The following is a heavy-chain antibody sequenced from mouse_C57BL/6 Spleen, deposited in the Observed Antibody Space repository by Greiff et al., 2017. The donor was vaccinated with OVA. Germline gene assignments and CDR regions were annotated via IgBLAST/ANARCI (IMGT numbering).Heavy chain of an antibody. CDR1: GFSFTSYG. CDR2: IWRGGST. Sequence: VKLVESGPGLVQPSQSLSITCTVSGFSFTSYGVHWVRQSPGKGLEWLGVIWRGGSTDYNAAFISSLSISKDNSKSQVFFKMNSLQANDTAIDYCSSYGSSYGRSFDVWGTGTTVTVSA. V-gene: IGHV2-2*02. D-gene: IGHD1-1*01. CDR3: SSYGSSYGRSFDV. J-gene: IGHJ1*03.